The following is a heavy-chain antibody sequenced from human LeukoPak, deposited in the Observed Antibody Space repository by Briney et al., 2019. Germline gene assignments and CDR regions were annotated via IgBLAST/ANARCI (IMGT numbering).Heavy chain of an antibody. Sequence: PGGSLRLSCAASGFSFSSYWMTWVRQAPGKGREWVANRKQDGSEKYYVDSVKGRFTISRDNAKNSLYLQMNSLRAEDTAVYYCAREPHDFWSGNYMDVWGKGTTITVSS. CDR3: AREPHDFWSGNYMDV. D-gene: IGHD3-3*01. V-gene: IGHV3-7*01. CDR1: GFSFSSYW. CDR2: RKQDGSEK. J-gene: IGHJ6*03.